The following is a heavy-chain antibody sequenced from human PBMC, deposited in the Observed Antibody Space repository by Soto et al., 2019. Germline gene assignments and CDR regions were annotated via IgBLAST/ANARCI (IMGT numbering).Heavy chain of an antibody. CDR2: ISAYNGNT. CDR3: ARDPPPPDY. CDR1: GYTFASYA. Sequence: GASVKVSCKASGYTFASYAISWMRQAPGQGLEWMGWISAYNGNTNYAQKHKGRVTMTTDTSTSTAYMELRSLRSDDTAVYYCARDPPPPDYWGQGTLVTVSS. J-gene: IGHJ4*02. V-gene: IGHV1-18*01.